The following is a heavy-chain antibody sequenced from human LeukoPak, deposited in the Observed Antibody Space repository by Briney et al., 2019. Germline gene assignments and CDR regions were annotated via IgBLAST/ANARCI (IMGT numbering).Heavy chain of an antibody. V-gene: IGHV1-18*01. CDR1: GYTFTNYG. CDR2: ISAYNGNT. Sequence: ASVTVSCKASGYTFTNYGISWVRQAPAQRLEWMGWISAYNGNTNYAQKLQGRVTMTTDTSTSTAYMELRSLRSDDTAVYYCARDESVAARFDYWGQGTLVTVSS. D-gene: IGHD6-6*01. CDR3: ARDESVAARFDY. J-gene: IGHJ4*02.